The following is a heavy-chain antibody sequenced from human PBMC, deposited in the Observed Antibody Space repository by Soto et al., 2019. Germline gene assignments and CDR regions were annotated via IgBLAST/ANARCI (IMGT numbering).Heavy chain of an antibody. D-gene: IGHD2-15*01. Sequence: QVQLVESGGGVVQPGGSRRLSCEASRFSFSDYGMHWLRQAPGKGLEWVALIRDDGSATYYSDSVKGRFAISRDNSKNTLYLQMNRLRAEDTAVYYCATSTLTDAFDIWGQGTMVSVSS. V-gene: IGHV3-30*02. CDR1: RFSFSDYG. CDR2: IRDDGSAT. CDR3: ATSTLTDAFDI. J-gene: IGHJ3*02.